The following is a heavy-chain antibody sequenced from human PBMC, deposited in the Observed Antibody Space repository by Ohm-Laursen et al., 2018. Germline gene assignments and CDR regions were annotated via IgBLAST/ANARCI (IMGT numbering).Heavy chain of an antibody. Sequence: SLRLSCSASGFTFSSYAMSWVRQAPGKGLEWVSAISGSGGSTYYADSVKGRFTISRDNSKNTLYLQMNSLKAEDTAVYYCARIGYRSSSFDYWGQGTLVTVSS. V-gene: IGHV3-23*01. D-gene: IGHD6-6*01. CDR1: GFTFSSYA. CDR3: ARIGYRSSSFDY. CDR2: ISGSGGST. J-gene: IGHJ4*02.